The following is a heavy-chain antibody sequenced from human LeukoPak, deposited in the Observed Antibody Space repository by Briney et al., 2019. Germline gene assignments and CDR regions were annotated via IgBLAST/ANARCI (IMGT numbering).Heavy chain of an antibody. CDR1: GLTFSNSA. Sequence: GGSLRLSCAVSGLTFSNSAMSWVRQAPGKGLEWVSAISVGSDVIYYADSVKGRFAISRDNSKHTVYLQMDGLRAEDTAVYYCAKSHVSTATGTGRYFDYWGQGTLVTVSS. CDR3: AKSHVSTATGTGRYFDY. D-gene: IGHD3-9*01. CDR2: ISVGSDVI. V-gene: IGHV3-23*01. J-gene: IGHJ4*02.